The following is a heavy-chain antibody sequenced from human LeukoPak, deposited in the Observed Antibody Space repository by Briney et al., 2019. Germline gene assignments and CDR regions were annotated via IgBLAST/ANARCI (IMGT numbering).Heavy chain of an antibody. J-gene: IGHJ4*02. D-gene: IGHD6-13*01. CDR3: ARVGYSSSWFFFNF. CDR2: LSSTGTT. Sequence: GGSLRLSCAASGISFSSYGMSWVRQAPGKGLECDSTLSSTGTTFYAGSVEGRFTISRANSENTLYLQMDSLRAADTALYYCARVGYSSSWFFFNFWGQGTLVTVSS. CDR1: GISFSSYG. V-gene: IGHV3-23*05.